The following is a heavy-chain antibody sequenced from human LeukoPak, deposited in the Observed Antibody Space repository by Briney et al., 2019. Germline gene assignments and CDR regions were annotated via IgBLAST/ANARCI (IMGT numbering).Heavy chain of an antibody. Sequence: GGSLRLSCAASGFSFSSYSMNWVRQAPGKGLEWLSYIDDRGSPIKYADSVKGRFTISRDNAKNSLSLQMNGLRGEDTAVYHCVRGGTGNGNYFDFWGQGTLVTVSS. CDR3: VRGGTGNGNYFDF. CDR1: GFSFSSYS. J-gene: IGHJ4*02. V-gene: IGHV3-48*01. CDR2: IDDRGSPI. D-gene: IGHD1-1*01.